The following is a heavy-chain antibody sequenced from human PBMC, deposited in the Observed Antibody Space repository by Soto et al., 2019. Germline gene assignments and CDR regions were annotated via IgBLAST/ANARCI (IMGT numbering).Heavy chain of an antibody. D-gene: IGHD5-18*01. CDR2: INPNSGGT. CDR3: ARAGGDTAMAYYYYYGMDV. Sequence: ASVKVSCKASGYTFTGYYMHWVRQAPGQGLEWMGCINPNSGGTNYAQKFQGRVTMTRDTSISTAYMELSRLRSDDTAVYYCARAGGDTAMAYYYYYGMDVWGQGTTVTVSS. J-gene: IGHJ6*02. CDR1: GYTFTGYY. V-gene: IGHV1-2*02.